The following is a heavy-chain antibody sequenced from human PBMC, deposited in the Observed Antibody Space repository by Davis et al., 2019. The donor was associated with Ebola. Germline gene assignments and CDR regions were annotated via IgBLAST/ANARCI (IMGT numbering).Heavy chain of an antibody. V-gene: IGHV1-2*06. D-gene: IGHD6-19*01. Sequence: ASVKVSCKASGYTFTGYYMHWVRQAPGQGLEWMGRINPNSGGTNYAQKFQGRVTMTRDTSISTAYMELSRLRSDDTAVYYCARSSLQWLVRYYYYYGMDVWGKGTTVTVSS. CDR3: ARSSLQWLVRYYYYYGMDV. J-gene: IGHJ6*04. CDR1: GYTFTGYY. CDR2: INPNSGGT.